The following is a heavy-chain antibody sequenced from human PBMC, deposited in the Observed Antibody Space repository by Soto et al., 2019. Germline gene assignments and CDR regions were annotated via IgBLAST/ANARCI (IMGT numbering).Heavy chain of an antibody. J-gene: IGHJ5*02. CDR3: VRSGTARLLRHSWFDT. CDR2: ITTSSAYI. V-gene: IGHV3-21*01. CDR1: GFTSNTYD. Sequence: EVQLVESGGGLVKPGGSLRLSCAASGFTSNTYDMNWVRQAPGKGLEWVPSITTSSAYIYFADSLKGRITISRDNAKNSLFLQMNSLRAEDTAVYYCVRSGTARLLRHSWFDTWGQGTLVTVSS. D-gene: IGHD2-21*01.